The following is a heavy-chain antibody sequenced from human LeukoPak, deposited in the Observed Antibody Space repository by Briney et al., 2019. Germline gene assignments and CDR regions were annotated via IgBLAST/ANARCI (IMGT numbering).Heavy chain of an antibody. CDR1: GGSISSSSYY. CDR3: AARRPRYYDFWSGYYLGDY. J-gene: IGHJ4*02. V-gene: IGHV4-39*01. Sequence: PSETLSLTCTVSGGSISSSSYYWGWIRQPPGKGLEWIGSIYYSGSTYYNPSLKSRVTISVDTSKNPFSLKLSSVTAADTAVYYCAARRPRYYDFWSGYYLGDYWGQGTLVTVSS. D-gene: IGHD3-3*01. CDR2: IYYSGST.